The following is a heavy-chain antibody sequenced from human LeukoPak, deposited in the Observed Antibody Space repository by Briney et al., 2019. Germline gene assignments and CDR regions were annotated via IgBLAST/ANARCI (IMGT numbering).Heavy chain of an antibody. J-gene: IGHJ3*02. D-gene: IGHD5-24*01. V-gene: IGHV5-51*01. CDR2: IYPGDSDT. CDR3: AGQRFVMATTYGGDAFDI. CDR1: GYSFTSYW. Sequence: GESLKISCKGSGYSFTSYWIGWVRQMPGKGLEWMGSIYPGDSDTRYSASFQGQVTISADKSISTAYLQWSSLKASDTAMYYCAGQRFVMATTYGGDAFDIWGQGTMVTVSS.